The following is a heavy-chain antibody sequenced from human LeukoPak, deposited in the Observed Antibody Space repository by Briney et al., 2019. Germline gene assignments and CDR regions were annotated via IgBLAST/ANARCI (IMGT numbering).Heavy chain of an antibody. Sequence: PSETLSLTCTVSGGSISSYYWSWLRQPPGKGLEWIGYIYYSGSTNYNPSLKSRVTISVDTSKNQFSLKLSSVTAADTAVYYCARDVGATYDAFDIWGQGTMVTVSS. CDR3: ARDVGATYDAFDI. V-gene: IGHV4-59*13. CDR2: IYYSGST. J-gene: IGHJ3*02. CDR1: GGSISSYY. D-gene: IGHD1-26*01.